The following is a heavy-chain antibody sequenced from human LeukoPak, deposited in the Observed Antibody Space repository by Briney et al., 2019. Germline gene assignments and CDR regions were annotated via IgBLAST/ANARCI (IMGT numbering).Heavy chain of an antibody. CDR2: IRYDGSNK. Sequence: GGSLRLSCAASGFTFSSYGMHWVRQAPGKGLEWVAFIRYDGSNKYYADSVKGRFTISRDNSKNTLYLQMGSLRAEDMAVYYCARVGATSYGDYDYWGQGTLVTVSS. D-gene: IGHD4-17*01. J-gene: IGHJ4*02. CDR1: GFTFSSYG. CDR3: ARVGATSYGDYDY. V-gene: IGHV3-30*02.